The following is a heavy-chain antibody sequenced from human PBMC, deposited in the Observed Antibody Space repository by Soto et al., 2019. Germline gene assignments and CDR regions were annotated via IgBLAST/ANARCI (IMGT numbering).Heavy chain of an antibody. V-gene: IGHV1-46*01. CDR2: INPSGGST. Sequence: QVQLVRSGAEVKKPGASVKVSCKASGYTFTSYYMHWVRQAPGQGLEWMGIINPSGGSTSYAQKFQGRVTMTRDTSTSTVYMELSSLRSEDTAVYYCARDFLPYYDFWSGYYTVGYFDYWGQGTLVTVSS. CDR3: ARDFLPYYDFWSGYYTVGYFDY. D-gene: IGHD3-3*01. J-gene: IGHJ4*02. CDR1: GYTFTSYY.